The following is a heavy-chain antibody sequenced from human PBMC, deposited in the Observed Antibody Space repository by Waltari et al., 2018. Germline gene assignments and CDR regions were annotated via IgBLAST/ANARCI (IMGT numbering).Heavy chain of an antibody. D-gene: IGHD1-26*01. CDR2: IIRNFGTG. CDR1: GGTFSSYA. V-gene: IGHV1-69*12. CDR3: ARGEQFLNQHAFDI. J-gene: IGHJ3*02. Sequence: QVQLVQSGAEVKKPGSSVKVSCKASGGTFSSYAISWVRQAPGQGLEWMGGIIRNFGTGNYGQKFQGRVTITADESTSTAYMELSSLRSEDTAVYYCARGEQFLNQHAFDIWGQGTMVTVSS.